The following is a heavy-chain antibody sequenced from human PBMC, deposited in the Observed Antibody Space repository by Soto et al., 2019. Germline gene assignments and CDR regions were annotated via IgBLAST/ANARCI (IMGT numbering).Heavy chain of an antibody. D-gene: IGHD6-19*01. CDR3: ARALGIAVAGPGVARRWFDP. CDR2: IWYDGSNK. Sequence: QVQLVESGGGVVQPGRSLRLSCAASGFTFSSYGMHWVRQAPGKGLEWVAVIWYDGSNKYYADSVKGRFTISRDNSKNTLYLQMKSLRAEDTAVYYCARALGIAVAGPGVARRWFDPWGQGTLVTVSS. J-gene: IGHJ5*02. CDR1: GFTFSSYG. V-gene: IGHV3-33*01.